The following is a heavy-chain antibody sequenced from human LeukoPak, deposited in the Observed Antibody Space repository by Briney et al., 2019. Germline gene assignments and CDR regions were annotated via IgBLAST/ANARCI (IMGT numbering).Heavy chain of an antibody. CDR2: IKPDGTTS. D-gene: IGHD6-6*01. V-gene: IGHV3-74*01. J-gene: IGHJ4*01. CDR3: AREADPSLYASSSPDY. CDR1: GFGFSNFW. Sequence: GGSLRLSCAASGFGFSNFWMHWVRQAPGKGLVWVSRIKPDGTTSVYADSVKGRFAISRDNLKNTLYLQMRSLRAEDTAVYFCAREADPSLYASSSPDYWGQGTPVTVSS.